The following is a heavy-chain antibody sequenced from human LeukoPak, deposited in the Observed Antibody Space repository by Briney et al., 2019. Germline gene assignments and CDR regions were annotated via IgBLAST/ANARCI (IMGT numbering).Heavy chain of an antibody. J-gene: IGHJ4*02. CDR2: FDPEDGET. CDR1: GYTLTELS. Sequence: ASVKVSCKVSGYTLTELSMHWVRQAPGKGLEWMGGFDPEDGETIYAQKFQGRVTMTEDTSTDTAYMELSSLRSEDTAVYYCATAPPRMVRGVIQYYFDYWGQGTLVTVSS. CDR3: ATAPPRMVRGVIQYYFDY. V-gene: IGHV1-24*01. D-gene: IGHD3-10*01.